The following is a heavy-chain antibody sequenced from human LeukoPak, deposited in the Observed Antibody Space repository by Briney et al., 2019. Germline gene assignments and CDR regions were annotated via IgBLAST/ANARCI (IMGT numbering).Heavy chain of an antibody. J-gene: IGHJ5*02. V-gene: IGHV4-34*01. CDR3: ARVQWLRRGGWFDP. CDR1: GGSFSGYY. Sequence: SETLSLTCAVYGGSFSGYYWSWIRQPPGKGLEWIGEINHSGSTNYNPSLKSRVTISVDTSKNQFSLKLSSVTAADTAVYYCARVQWLRRGGWFDPWGQGTLVTVSS. CDR2: INHSGST. D-gene: IGHD5-12*01.